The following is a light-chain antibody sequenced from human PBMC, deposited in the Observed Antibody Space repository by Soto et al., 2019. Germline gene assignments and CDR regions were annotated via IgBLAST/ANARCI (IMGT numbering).Light chain of an antibody. CDR1: SSDVGRYNY. V-gene: IGLV2-14*01. J-gene: IGLJ1*01. CDR3: CSYTPSSTYV. Sequence: QSALTQPASVSGSPGQSITISCSGTSSDVGRYNYVSWYQQQPGKAPKLMVSEVNNRPSGVSNRFSGSKSGNTASLTISGLQAEDEADYYCCSYTPSSTYVFGTGTKLTVL. CDR2: EVN.